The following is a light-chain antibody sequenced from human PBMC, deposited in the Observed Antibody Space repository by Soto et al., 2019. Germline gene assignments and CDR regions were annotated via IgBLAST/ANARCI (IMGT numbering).Light chain of an antibody. CDR3: ATWDYDLSGVV. Sequence: QSVLTQPHSAAGTPGQRVSISCSGGSSNIGSTAVDWYYQVPGTAPKLLIYSNNERPSGVPDRFSGSKSGTSASLAISGLQSEDEGDYFCATWDYDLSGVVFGGGTKLTVL. J-gene: IGLJ2*01. V-gene: IGLV1-44*01. CDR1: SSNIGSTA. CDR2: SNN.